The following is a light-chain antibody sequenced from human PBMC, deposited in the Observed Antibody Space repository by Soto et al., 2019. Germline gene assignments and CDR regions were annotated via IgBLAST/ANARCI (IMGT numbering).Light chain of an antibody. CDR1: YSVRTN. J-gene: IGKJ1*01. Sequence: DIVVTQSPTTLSVSPGETVTLSCMASYSVRTNLAWYHHKPGQSPKLLIYGASTRATGVPARFSGSGSGTEFTLTISSLQSEDFAVYYCQQCNDTWPTFGQGTKVDI. V-gene: IGKV3-15*01. CDR2: GAS. CDR3: QQCNDTWPT.